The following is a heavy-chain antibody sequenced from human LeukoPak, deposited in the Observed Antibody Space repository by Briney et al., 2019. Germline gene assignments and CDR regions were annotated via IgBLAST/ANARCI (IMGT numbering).Heavy chain of an antibody. Sequence: SETLSLTCAVYGGSFSGYYWSWIRQPPGKGLEWIGEINHSGSTNYNPSLKSRVTISVDTSKNQFSLKLSSVTAADTAVYYCPRRGRIQLWLPKSNWFDPWGQGTLVTVSS. CDR3: PRRGRIQLWLPKSNWFDP. D-gene: IGHD5-18*01. CDR1: GGSFSGYY. J-gene: IGHJ5*02. V-gene: IGHV4-34*01. CDR2: INHSGST.